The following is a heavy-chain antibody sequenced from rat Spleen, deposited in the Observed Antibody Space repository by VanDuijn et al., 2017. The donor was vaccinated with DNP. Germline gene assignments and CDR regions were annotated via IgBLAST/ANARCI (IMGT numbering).Heavy chain of an antibody. D-gene: IGHD1-1*01. Sequence: EVQLVESGGGLVQPGRSLKLSCAASGFTFSDYNMAWVRQAPKKGLEWVASIIYDGSRTYFRDPVKGRFNISRDNAKSTLYLQMESLRSEDTATYYCATRDYFSGPYNWFAYWGQGTLVTVSS. CDR3: ATRDYFSGPYNWFAY. J-gene: IGHJ3*01. CDR2: IIYDGSRT. V-gene: IGHV5S10*01. CDR1: GFTFSDYN.